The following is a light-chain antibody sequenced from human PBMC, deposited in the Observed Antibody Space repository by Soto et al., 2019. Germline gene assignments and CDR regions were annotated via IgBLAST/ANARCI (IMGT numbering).Light chain of an antibody. V-gene: IGLV2-23*01. CDR2: EGS. CDR3: CSYAGSSTPHVV. CDR1: SSDVGSYNL. J-gene: IGLJ2*01. Sequence: QSALTQPASVSGSPGQSITISCTGTSSDVGSYNLVSWYQQHPGKAPKLMIYEGSKRPSGVSNRFSGSKSGNTASLTISGLQAEDEADYYCCSYAGSSTPHVVFGGATNLTVL.